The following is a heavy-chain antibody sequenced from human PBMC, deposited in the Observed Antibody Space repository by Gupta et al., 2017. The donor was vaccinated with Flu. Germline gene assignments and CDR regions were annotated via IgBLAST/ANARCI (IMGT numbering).Heavy chain of an antibody. J-gene: IGHJ2*01. CDR2: ISYDGSNK. Sequence: QVQLVESGGGVVQPGRSLRLSCAASGFTFSSYGMHWVRQAPGKGLEWVAVISYDGSNKYYADSVKGRFTISRDNSKNTLYLQMNSLRAEDTAVYYCAKEYSYGYHWYFDLWGRGTLVTVSS. CDR3: AKEYSYGYHWYFDL. D-gene: IGHD5-18*01. V-gene: IGHV3-30*18. CDR1: GFTFSSYG.